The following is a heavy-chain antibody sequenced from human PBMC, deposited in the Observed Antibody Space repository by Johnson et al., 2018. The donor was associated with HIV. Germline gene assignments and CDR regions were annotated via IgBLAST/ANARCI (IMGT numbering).Heavy chain of an antibody. J-gene: IGHJ3*02. Sequence: QVQLVESGGGVVQPGRSLRLSCAASGFTFSSYGMHWVRQAPGQGLEWVAVISNGGSNKYYADSVKGRFTISRDNSKNTLYLQMNSLRAGDTAVYYCARVKRCGGTDRGYDHVSAPDAFDIGGQGTMVTVSS. CDR3: ARVKRCGGTDRGYDHVSAPDAFDI. V-gene: IGHV3-30-3*01. CDR1: GFTFSSYG. CDR2: ISNGGSNK. D-gene: IGHD5-12*01.